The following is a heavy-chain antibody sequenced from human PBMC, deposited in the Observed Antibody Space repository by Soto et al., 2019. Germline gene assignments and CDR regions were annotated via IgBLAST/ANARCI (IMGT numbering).Heavy chain of an antibody. D-gene: IGHD3-3*01. CDR3: ARHTPQGYDFWSGYYVNYYGMDV. J-gene: IGHJ6*02. CDR2: IYYSGST. V-gene: IGHV4-39*01. CDR1: GGSISSSSYY. Sequence: SETLSLTCTVSGGSISSSSYYWGWIRQPPGKGLEWIGSIYYSGSTYYNPSLKSRVTISVDTSKNQFSLKLSSVTAADTAVYYCARHTPQGYDFWSGYYVNYYGMDVWGQGTTVTVSS.